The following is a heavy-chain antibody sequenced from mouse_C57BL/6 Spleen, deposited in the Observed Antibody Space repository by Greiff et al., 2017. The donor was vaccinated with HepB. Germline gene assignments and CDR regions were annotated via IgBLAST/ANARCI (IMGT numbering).Heavy chain of an antibody. CDR1: GFTFSDYG. Sequence: EVQLQESGGGLVKPGGSLKLSCAASGFTFSDYGMHWVRQAPEKGLEWVAYISSGSSTIYYADTVKGRFTISRDNAKNTLFLQMTSLRSEDTAMYYCARPITTVVAYYYAMDYWGQGTSVTVSS. V-gene: IGHV5-17*01. J-gene: IGHJ4*01. CDR2: ISSGSSTI. D-gene: IGHD1-1*01. CDR3: ARPITTVVAYYYAMDY.